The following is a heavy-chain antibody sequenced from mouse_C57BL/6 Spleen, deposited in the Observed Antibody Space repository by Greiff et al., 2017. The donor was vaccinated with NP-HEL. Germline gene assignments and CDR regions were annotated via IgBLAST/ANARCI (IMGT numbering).Heavy chain of an antibody. CDR1: GFTFNTYS. J-gene: IGHJ1*03. V-gene: IGHV10-3*01. CDR3: GRDIYDYGYFDV. CDR2: IRGTSSNSAP. Sequence: EVQVVESGGGLVLPKGSLKLSCAASGFTFNTYSMHWVRQAPGKGLDWVARIRGTSSNSAPFSADSVKDRFTISRDDTQSMLDLQMINLKTEETAMYYCGRDIYDYGYFDVWGTGTTVTVSS. D-gene: IGHD2-3*01.